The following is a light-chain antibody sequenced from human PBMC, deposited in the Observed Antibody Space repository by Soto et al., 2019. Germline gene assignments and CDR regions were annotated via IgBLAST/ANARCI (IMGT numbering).Light chain of an antibody. V-gene: IGKV3-20*01. CDR2: GAS. J-gene: IGKJ4*01. CDR3: QQYGSSPLT. Sequence: MVLTQSPGTLSFSPGERATLSCRASQSVSSSYLAWYHQKPGQAPRLLIYGASSRATGTPDRFSGSGSGTDFTLTISRLEPEDFAVYYCQQYGSSPLTFGGGTKVDIK. CDR1: QSVSSSY.